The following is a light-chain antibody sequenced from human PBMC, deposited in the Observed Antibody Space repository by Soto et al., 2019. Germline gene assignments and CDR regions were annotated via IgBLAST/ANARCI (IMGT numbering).Light chain of an antibody. V-gene: IGKV3-20*01. CDR2: GAS. J-gene: IGKJ5*01. CDR1: QSVTYN. Sequence: EIVMTQSPATLSVSPGETATLSCRASQSVTYNLAWYQQKPGQAPRLLIYGASSRATGIPDRFSGSGSGTDFTLTISRLEPEDFAVYYCQQYGSSPPITFGQGTRLEIK. CDR3: QQYGSSPPIT.